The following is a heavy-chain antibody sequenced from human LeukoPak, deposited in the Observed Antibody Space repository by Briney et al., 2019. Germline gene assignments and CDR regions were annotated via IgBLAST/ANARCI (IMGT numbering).Heavy chain of an antibody. J-gene: IGHJ4*02. CDR2: IRYDGSNR. Sequence: GGSLRLSCAASGFTFTSCAMSWVRQAPGKGLEWVAFIRYDGSNRYYADSVKGRFTISRDNSKNTLYLQMNSLRAEDTAVYYCAKDGQASSSWYEHFDYWGQGTLVTVSS. CDR1: GFTFTSCA. CDR3: AKDGQASSSWYEHFDY. D-gene: IGHD6-13*01. V-gene: IGHV3-30*02.